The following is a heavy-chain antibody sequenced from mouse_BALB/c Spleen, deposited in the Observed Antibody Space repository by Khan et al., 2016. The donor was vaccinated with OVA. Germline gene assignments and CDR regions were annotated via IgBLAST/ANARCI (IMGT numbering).Heavy chain of an antibody. J-gene: IGHJ1*01. CDR1: GYSFTSYW. CDR3: ARGDTACYWYFDD. Sequence: QVQLQQPGAELVRPGVSVKLSCKASGYSFTSYWMNWVKQRPGQGLEWIGLIHPSDSDIRLNQKFKDKATLTVDKSSSTAYLQLSSPTSEDSAVYYWARGDTACYWYFDDWGEGTTVTVSS. V-gene: IGHV1-69*02. D-gene: IGHD1-2*01. CDR2: IHPSDSDI.